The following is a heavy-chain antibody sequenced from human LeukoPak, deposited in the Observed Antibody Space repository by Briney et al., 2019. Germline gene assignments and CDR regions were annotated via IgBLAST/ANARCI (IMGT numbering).Heavy chain of an antibody. CDR1: GYTSTGYY. CDR2: INPNSGGT. CDR3: ARGRYSSGWFGY. D-gene: IGHD6-19*01. V-gene: IGHV1-2*02. Sequence: ASVKVSCKASGYTSTGYYMHWVRQAPGQGLEWMGWINPNSGGTNYAQKFQGRVTMTRDTSISTAYMELSRLRSDDTAVYYCARGRYSSGWFGYWGQGTLVTVSS. J-gene: IGHJ4*02.